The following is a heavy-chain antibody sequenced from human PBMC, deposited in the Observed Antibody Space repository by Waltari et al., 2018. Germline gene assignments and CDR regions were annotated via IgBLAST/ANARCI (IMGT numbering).Heavy chain of an antibody. CDR1: GGSISSESYY. Sequence: QLQLQESGPGLVKPSETLSLTCTVSGGSISSESYYWGWIRQPPGKGLEWIGIISYSGSTYDNPSLKSRFTISVDTSNNQFSLKLSSVTAADTAVYYCARLSYHIVTGYGWFDPWGLGTLVTVSS. CDR2: ISYSGST. V-gene: IGHV4-39*01. J-gene: IGHJ5*02. D-gene: IGHD3-9*01. CDR3: ARLSYHIVTGYGWFDP.